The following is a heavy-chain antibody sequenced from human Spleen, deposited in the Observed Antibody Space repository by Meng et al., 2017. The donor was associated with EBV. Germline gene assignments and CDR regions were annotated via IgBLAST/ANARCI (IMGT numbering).Heavy chain of an antibody. J-gene: IGHJ2*01. D-gene: IGHD6-6*01. CDR3: ARELGWYFLF. Sequence: QVQLVQAGAGVKQPGSLVSVSCKASGGSFNTYGISWVRQAPGQGLEWMGWINTNTGNPTYAPGFIGRFVFSLDPSVSTAYLQINSLKTEDTAVYYCARELGWYFLFWGRGTLVTVSS. V-gene: IGHV7-4-1*02. CDR1: GGSFNTYG. CDR2: INTNTGNP.